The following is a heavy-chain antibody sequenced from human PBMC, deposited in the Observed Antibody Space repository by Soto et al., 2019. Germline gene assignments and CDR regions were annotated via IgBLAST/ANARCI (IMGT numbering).Heavy chain of an antibody. CDR3: ARTKSNEVGATWWFDP. V-gene: IGHV4-59*01. CDR2: IYYSGGT. J-gene: IGHJ5*02. D-gene: IGHD1-26*01. CDR1: GGSISSYY. Sequence: SETLSLTCTVSGGSISSYYWSWIRQPPGKGLEWIGYIYYSGGTNYNPSLKSRVTISVDTSKNQFSLKLSSVTAADTAVYYCARTKSNEVGATWWFDPWGQGTLVTVSS.